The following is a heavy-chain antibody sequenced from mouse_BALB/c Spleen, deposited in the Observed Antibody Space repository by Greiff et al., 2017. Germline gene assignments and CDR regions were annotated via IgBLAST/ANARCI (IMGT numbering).Heavy chain of an antibody. J-gene: IGHJ3*01. V-gene: IGHV1-69*02. CDR1: GYTFTSYW. Sequence: QVQLQQPGAELVRPGASVKLSCKASGYTFTSYWINWVKPRPGQGLEWIGNIYPSDSYTNYNQKFKDKATLTVDKSSSTAYMQLSSPTSEDSAVYYCTRRDYDYDWFAYWGQGTLVTVSA. CDR3: TRRDYDYDWFAY. D-gene: IGHD2-4*01. CDR2: IYPSDSYT.